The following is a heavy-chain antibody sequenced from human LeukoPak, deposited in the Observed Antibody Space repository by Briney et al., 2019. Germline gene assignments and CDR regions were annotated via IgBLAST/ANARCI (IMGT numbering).Heavy chain of an antibody. CDR2: IWYDGNNK. D-gene: IGHD4-11*01. CDR3: AKGGYTNYPDGYYYMDV. Sequence: GGSLRLSCAASGFSFSSYGMHWVRQAPGKGLEWVAIIWYDGNNKYYADSVKGRFTISRDNSRNTLYLQMNSLRAEDTAVYYCAKGGYTNYPDGYYYMDVWGKGTTVTVSS. J-gene: IGHJ6*03. V-gene: IGHV3-33*06. CDR1: GFSFSSYG.